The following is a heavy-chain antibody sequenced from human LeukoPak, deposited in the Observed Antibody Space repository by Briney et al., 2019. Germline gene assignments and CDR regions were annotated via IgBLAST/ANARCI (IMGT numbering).Heavy chain of an antibody. CDR1: GFSLSSYA. V-gene: IGHV3-23*01. D-gene: IGHD3-22*01. CDR2: ISSSDDGT. Sequence: QPGGSLRLSCAASGFSLSSYAMSWVRQAPGKGLEWVSAISSSDDGTYHAGSVKGRFTISRDNSKNTLYLQMNSLRAEDTAVYYCAKGPTYYYDSSGSNWFDPWGQGTLVTVSS. J-gene: IGHJ5*02. CDR3: AKGPTYYYDSSGSNWFDP.